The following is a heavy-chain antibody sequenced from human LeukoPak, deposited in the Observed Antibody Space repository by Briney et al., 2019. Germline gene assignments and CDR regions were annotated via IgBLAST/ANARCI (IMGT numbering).Heavy chain of an antibody. CDR2: ISSGSSYI. V-gene: IGHV3-21*01. D-gene: IGHD6-13*01. Sequence: GGSLRLSCAASGFTFSSYTMNWVRQAPGKGLEWVSIISSGSSYIHYADSVKGRFTISRDNAKNSLYLQMNSLRAEDTAVYYCAKGGISSSSRFDPWGQGTLVTVSS. J-gene: IGHJ5*02. CDR3: AKGGISSSSRFDP. CDR1: GFTFSSYT.